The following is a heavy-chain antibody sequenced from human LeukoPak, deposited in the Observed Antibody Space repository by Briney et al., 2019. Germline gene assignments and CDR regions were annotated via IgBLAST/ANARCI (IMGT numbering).Heavy chain of an antibody. J-gene: IGHJ4*02. CDR2: IHQHGNEK. CDR3: ATLNGPLFEY. Sequence: GGSLRLSCAASGFTFSNYWLSWVRQAPGKGLEWVASIHQHGNEKYFVDSVRGRFTISRDNAKNSLYLQMSSLRAEDTAVYYCATLNGPLFEYWGQGTLVTVSS. CDR1: GFTFSNYW. D-gene: IGHD2-8*01. V-gene: IGHV3-7*01.